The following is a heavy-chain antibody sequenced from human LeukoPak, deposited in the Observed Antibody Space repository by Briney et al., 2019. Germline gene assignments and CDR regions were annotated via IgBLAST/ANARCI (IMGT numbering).Heavy chain of an antibody. CDR3: AMTYYYGSGTLDY. D-gene: IGHD3-10*01. CDR1: GFTFSSYG. CDR2: IYSGGST. Sequence: PGGTLRLSCAASGFTFSSYGMSWVRQAPGKGLEWVSVIYSGGSTYYADSVKGRFTISRDNSKNTLYLQMNSLRAEDTAVYYCAMTYYYGSGTLDYWGQGTLVTVSS. J-gene: IGHJ4*02. V-gene: IGHV3-66*01.